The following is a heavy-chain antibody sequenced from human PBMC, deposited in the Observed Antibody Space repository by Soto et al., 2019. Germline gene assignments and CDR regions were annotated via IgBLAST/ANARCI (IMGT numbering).Heavy chain of an antibody. CDR2: ISHTGTT. CDR3: ARVTMVIRDSDHFGVDV. V-gene: IGHV4-38-2*02. Sequence: SETLSLTCLVSGFPISSPYSWGWIRQPPGKGLEWIGSISHTGTTSYSPSLTSRVSISVDTSKNQVSLKLTSVTAADTAVYFCARVTMVIRDSDHFGVDVWGHGTKVTVSS. J-gene: IGHJ6*02. D-gene: IGHD4-17*01. CDR1: GFPISSPYS.